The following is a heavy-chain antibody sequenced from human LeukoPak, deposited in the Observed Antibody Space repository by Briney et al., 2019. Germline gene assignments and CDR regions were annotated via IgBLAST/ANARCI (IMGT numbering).Heavy chain of an antibody. J-gene: IGHJ6*03. CDR1: GDSMNSGSYF. CDR3: ARDRHDYKGTYYYCMDV. CDR2: IYSSGST. V-gene: IGHV4-61*09. Sequence: PSQTLSLTCTVSGDSMNSGSYFWNWIRQSAGKGLEFIGHIYSSGSTHYNPSLKSRVTISVDTSKNQFSLKLSSVTAADTAVYYCARDRHDYKGTYYYCMDVWGKGTTVTVSS. D-gene: IGHD4-11*01.